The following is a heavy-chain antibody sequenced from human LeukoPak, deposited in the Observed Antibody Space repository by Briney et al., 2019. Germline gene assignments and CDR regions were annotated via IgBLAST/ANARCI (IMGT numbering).Heavy chain of an antibody. D-gene: IGHD3-22*01. J-gene: IGHJ4*02. CDR2: ISWNSGSI. CDR3: AKAYYCDSSGYFDY. CDR1: GFTFDDYA. Sequence: GRSLRLSCAASGFTFDDYAMHWVRQAPGKGLEWVSGISWNSGSIGYADSVKGRFTISRDNAKNSLYLQMNSLRAEDTALYYCAKAYYCDSSGYFDYWGQGTLVTVSS. V-gene: IGHV3-9*01.